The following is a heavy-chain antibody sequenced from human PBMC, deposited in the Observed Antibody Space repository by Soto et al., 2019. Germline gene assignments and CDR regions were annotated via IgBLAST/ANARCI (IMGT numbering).Heavy chain of an antibody. CDR1: GFTFSSYW. Sequence: EVQLVEYGGGLVQPGGSLRLSCAASGFTFSSYWMHWVRQAPGKGLVWVSRINSDGSSTSYADSVKGRFTISRDNAKNTLYLQMNSLRAEDTAVYYCVRTSLVVAAATREDYWGQCTLVTVSS. CDR2: INSDGSST. D-gene: IGHD2-15*01. V-gene: IGHV3-74*01. J-gene: IGHJ4*02. CDR3: VRTSLVVAAATREDY.